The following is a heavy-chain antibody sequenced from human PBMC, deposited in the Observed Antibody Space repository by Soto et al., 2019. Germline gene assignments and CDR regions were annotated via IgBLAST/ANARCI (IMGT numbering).Heavy chain of an antibody. J-gene: IGHJ6*02. CDR1: GGTFSSYA. D-gene: IGHD2-2*01. CDR2: IIPISGTA. Sequence: QVQLVQSGAEVKKPGSSVKVSCKASGGTFSSYAISWVRQAPGQGLEWMGGIIPISGTANYEQKFQARFTITADESTSTAYMVLSSLRSEDTAVYYCARSQGSSTSLEIYYYYYYGMDVWGQGTTVTVSS. V-gene: IGHV1-69*01. CDR3: ARSQGSSTSLEIYYYYYYGMDV.